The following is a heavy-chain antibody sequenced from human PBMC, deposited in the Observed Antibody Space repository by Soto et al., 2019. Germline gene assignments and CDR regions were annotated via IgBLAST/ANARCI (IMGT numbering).Heavy chain of an antibody. J-gene: IGHJ4*02. CDR1: GGSISSSNW. V-gene: IGHV4-4*02. CDR3: ARDFGYGGYGDY. Sequence: QVQLQQSGPGLVKPSGTLSLTCAVSGGSISSSNWWSWVRQPPGKGLEWIGESYHSGSTNYNPAHKSRVTTTVDKSKTQFSLKLSSVPAADTAVYYCARDFGYGGYGDYWGQGTLVTVSS. D-gene: IGHD5-12*01. CDR2: SYHSGST.